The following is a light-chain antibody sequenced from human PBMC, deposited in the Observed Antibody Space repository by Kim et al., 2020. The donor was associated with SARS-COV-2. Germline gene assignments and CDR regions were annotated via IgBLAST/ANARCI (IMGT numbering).Light chain of an antibody. J-gene: IGLJ3*02. CDR3: VLYMGSGISV. V-gene: IGLV8-61*01. Sequence: QTVVTQEPSSSVSPGGTVTLTCGLSSGSVSTSYSPSWYQQTPGQAPRTLIYSTNTRSSGVPDRFSGSILGNKAALTITGAQADDESDYYCVLYMGSGISVFGGGTQLTVL. CDR2: STN. CDR1: SGSVSTSYS.